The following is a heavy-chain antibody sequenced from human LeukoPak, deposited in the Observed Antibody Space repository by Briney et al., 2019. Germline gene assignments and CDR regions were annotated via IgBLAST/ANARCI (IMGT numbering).Heavy chain of an antibody. Sequence: GGSLRLSCAASGFTFRSYGMHWVRQAPGKGLEWVAVIWCDGSNKHYADSVKGRFTISRDNSKNTLYLQMNSLRAEDTAVYYCARETAMVPDHWGQGTLVTVSS. CDR2: IWCDGSNK. V-gene: IGHV3-33*01. CDR1: GFTFRSYG. J-gene: IGHJ5*02. D-gene: IGHD5-18*01. CDR3: ARETAMVPDH.